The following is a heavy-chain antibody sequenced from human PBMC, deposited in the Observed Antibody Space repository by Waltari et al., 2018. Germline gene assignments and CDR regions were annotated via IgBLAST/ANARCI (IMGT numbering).Heavy chain of an antibody. CDR1: GFTFSSFW. J-gene: IGHJ4*02. Sequence: EVQLVESGGGLVQPGGSLRLSCAASGFTFSSFWMYWVRQSPGKGLVYVSRINCYESTTGYAESVKGRFTISRDNANNTLYLQMNSLRAEDTAVYYCARDNNYKIDYWGQGTLVTVSS. CDR2: INCYESTT. D-gene: IGHD4-4*01. V-gene: IGHV3-74*01. CDR3: ARDNNYKIDY.